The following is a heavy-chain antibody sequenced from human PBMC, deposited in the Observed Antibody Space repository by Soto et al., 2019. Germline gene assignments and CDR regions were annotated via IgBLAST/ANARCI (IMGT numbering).Heavy chain of an antibody. CDR1: GGSISSGGYY. V-gene: IGHV4-31*03. D-gene: IGHD3-10*01. CDR2: IYYSGST. Sequence: QVQLQESGPGLVKPSQTLSLTCTVSGGSISSGGYYWSWLRQHPGKGLEWIGYIYYSGSTYYNPSLKSRVTISVDKSQNQFSLKLSSVTAADTAVYYCARVLLWFGEYDAVDIWGQGTMVTVSS. J-gene: IGHJ3*02. CDR3: ARVLLWFGEYDAVDI.